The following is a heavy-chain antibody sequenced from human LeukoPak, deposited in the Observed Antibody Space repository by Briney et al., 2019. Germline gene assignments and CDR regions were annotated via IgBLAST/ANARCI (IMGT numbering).Heavy chain of an antibody. D-gene: IGHD1-26*01. J-gene: IGHJ4*02. Sequence: GGSLRLSCAASGFTFDDYAMHWVRQAPGKGLEWVSLISGDGGSTYYADSVKGRFTISRDNSKNSLYLQMNSLRTEDTALYYCAKDFQRSFRIVGAMVGYWGQGTLVTVSS. CDR1: GFTFDDYA. V-gene: IGHV3-43*02. CDR2: ISGDGGST. CDR3: AKDFQRSFRIVGAMVGY.